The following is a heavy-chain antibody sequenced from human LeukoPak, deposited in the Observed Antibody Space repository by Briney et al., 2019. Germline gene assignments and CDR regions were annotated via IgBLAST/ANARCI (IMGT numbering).Heavy chain of an antibody. J-gene: IGHJ3*02. CDR1: GGSIRSYY. V-gene: IGHV4-4*09. Sequence: SETLSLTCTVSGGSIRSYYWSWIRQPPGKGLEWIGYIYTSGSTNYNPSLKSRVTISVDTSKNQFSLKLSSVTAADTAVYYCARHLGYYYGSGSSDAFDIWGQGTMVTVSS. CDR2: IYTSGST. CDR3: ARHLGYYYGSGSSDAFDI. D-gene: IGHD3-10*01.